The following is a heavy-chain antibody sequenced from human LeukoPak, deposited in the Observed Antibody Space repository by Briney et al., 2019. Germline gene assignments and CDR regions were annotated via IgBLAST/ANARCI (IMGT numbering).Heavy chain of an antibody. Sequence: SVKVSCKASGGTFSSYAISWVRQAPGQGLEWMGGIIPIFGTANYAQKFQGRVTITADESTSTAYMELRSLRSDDTAVYYCARGDSSGYYYGDAFDIWGQGTMVTVSS. J-gene: IGHJ3*02. V-gene: IGHV1-69*13. CDR2: IIPIFGTA. CDR1: GGTFSSYA. D-gene: IGHD3-22*01. CDR3: ARGDSSGYYYGDAFDI.